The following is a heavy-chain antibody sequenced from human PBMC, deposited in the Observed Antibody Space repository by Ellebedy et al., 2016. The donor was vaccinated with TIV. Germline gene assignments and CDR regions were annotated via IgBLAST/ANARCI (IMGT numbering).Heavy chain of an antibody. CDR2: INARTGNT. Sequence: AASVKVSCKASGYTFTTYDMHWVRQAPGQRLGWMGWINARTGNTKSSQKFQGRVTITRDTSASTTYMELSSLRSEDTAVYYCARLSRVYDSSGYNWFDPWGQGTMVTVSS. J-gene: IGHJ5*02. V-gene: IGHV1-3*01. CDR1: GYTFTTYD. CDR3: ARLSRVYDSSGYNWFDP. D-gene: IGHD3-22*01.